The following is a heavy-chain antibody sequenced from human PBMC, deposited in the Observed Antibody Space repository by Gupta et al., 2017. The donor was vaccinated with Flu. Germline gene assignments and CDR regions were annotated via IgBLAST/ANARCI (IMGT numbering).Heavy chain of an antibody. CDR1: GHTFSDYA. J-gene: IGHJ4*02. V-gene: IGHV3-23*01. D-gene: IGHD6-13*01. CDR2: VVAGGDRT. CDR3: AKDRSGNPAIDY. Sequence: EAQLFESGGALVQPGGSISLSCGASGHTFSDYAMNWGRQDPGKGLEWVLTVVAGGDRTYYAASVMGRFTISIDKSKNTVYLQMNSLRGADTAVYYCAKDRSGNPAIDYWGQGTLVTVSA.